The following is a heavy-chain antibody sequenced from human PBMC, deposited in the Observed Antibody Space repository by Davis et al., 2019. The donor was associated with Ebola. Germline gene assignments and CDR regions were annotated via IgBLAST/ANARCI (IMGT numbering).Heavy chain of an antibody. V-gene: IGHV3-23*01. Sequence: PGGSLRLSCAVSGFTFSAYYMDWVRQAPGKGLEWVSAISGSGGSTYYADSVKGRFSISRDNPKKTLYLQMNSLRAEDTAVYYCAKSGLSFGVVKYHYGMDVWGKGTTVTVSS. D-gene: IGHD3-3*01. J-gene: IGHJ6*04. CDR1: GFTFSAYY. CDR3: AKSGLSFGVVKYHYGMDV. CDR2: ISGSGGST.